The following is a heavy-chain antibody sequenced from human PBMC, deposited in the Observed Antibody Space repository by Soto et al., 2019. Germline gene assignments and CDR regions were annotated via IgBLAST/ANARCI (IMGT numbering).Heavy chain of an antibody. V-gene: IGHV4-31*03. CDR2: VYYNGTT. CDR3: VREPRLLIWFGELQA. Sequence: QVQLQESGPGLVKPSQTLSLTCRVSGGSIGSPNFYCSWIRQHPGKGLGWLGYVYYNGTTDYNPSLKGRVYISVDTSKHPFSLQLLYVSAADTAVYFCVREPRLLIWFGELQAWGRGTLVTVSS. D-gene: IGHD3-10*01. CDR1: GGSIGSPNFY. J-gene: IGHJ5*02.